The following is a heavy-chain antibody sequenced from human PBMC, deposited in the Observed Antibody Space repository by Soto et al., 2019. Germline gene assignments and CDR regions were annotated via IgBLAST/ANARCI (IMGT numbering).Heavy chain of an antibody. J-gene: IGHJ4*02. CDR1: GGTFSSYA. CDR3: ARTYCGGDCTPGY. D-gene: IGHD2-21*02. Sequence: EASVKVSCKASGGTFSSYAISWVRQAPGQGLEWMGGIIPIFGTANYAQKFQGRVTITADESTSTAYMELSSLRSEDTAVYYCARTYCGGDCTPGYWGQGTLVTVSS. V-gene: IGHV1-69*13. CDR2: IIPIFGTA.